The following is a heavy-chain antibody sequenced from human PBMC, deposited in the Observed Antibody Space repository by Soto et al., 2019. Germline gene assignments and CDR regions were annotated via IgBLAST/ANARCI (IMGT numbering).Heavy chain of an antibody. CDR2: IIPIFGTA. D-gene: IGHD6-19*01. J-gene: IGHJ4*02. Sequence: QVQLVQSGAEVKKPGSSVKVSCKASGGTFSSYAISWVRQAPGQGLEWMGGIIPIFGTANYAQKFQGRVTSTPDKSTSTAYMELSSLRSEDTAVYYCARLRGIAVAGTGVPPSDYWGQGTLVTVSS. CDR1: GGTFSSYA. V-gene: IGHV1-69*14. CDR3: ARLRGIAVAGTGVPPSDY.